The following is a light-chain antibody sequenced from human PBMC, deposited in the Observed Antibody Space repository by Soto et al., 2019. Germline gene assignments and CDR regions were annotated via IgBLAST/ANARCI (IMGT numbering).Light chain of an antibody. CDR1: QSVGSN. J-gene: IGKJ1*01. CDR2: GAS. Sequence: EIVMTQSPASLSVSAGERATLSCRASQSVGSNLVWYQQRPGQATRLLIYGASTRATGIPARFSGSGSGTEFTLTISSLQSEDFAVYYCQQNINWVRTFGQGTKVDIK. V-gene: IGKV3-15*01. CDR3: QQNINWVRT.